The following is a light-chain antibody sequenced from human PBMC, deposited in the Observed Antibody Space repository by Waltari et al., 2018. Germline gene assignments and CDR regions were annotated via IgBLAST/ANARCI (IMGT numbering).Light chain of an antibody. CDR2: DVT. CDR3: CSYAGDSSYV. CDR1: SSDVGAYKY. J-gene: IGLJ1*01. Sequence: QSALTQPRSVSGSPGQSVTISCTGTSSDVGAYKYVSWYQHHPGKAPKLILFDVTKRPSGVPDRFSVAKSGDTASLTISGLEASDESDYFCCSYAGDSSYVFGTGTTVSVL. V-gene: IGLV2-11*01.